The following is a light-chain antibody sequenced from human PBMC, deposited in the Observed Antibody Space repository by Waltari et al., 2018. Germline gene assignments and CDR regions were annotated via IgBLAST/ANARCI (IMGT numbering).Light chain of an antibody. CDR3: QKYVNLPAT. CDR2: DAS. V-gene: IGKV3-20*01. Sequence: EIVLTQYLGTLSWSPGESATLSCRASQSVGRSLAWYQQKPGQAPRLLIYDASTMATVIPDRFSGSGSGTDFSLTISRLESEDFAVYCCQKYVNLPATFGQGTKVEIK. CDR1: QSVGRS. J-gene: IGKJ1*01.